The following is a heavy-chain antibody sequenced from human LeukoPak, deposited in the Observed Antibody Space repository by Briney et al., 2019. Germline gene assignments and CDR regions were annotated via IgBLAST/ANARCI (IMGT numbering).Heavy chain of an antibody. Sequence: GGSLRLPCAASGFTFSSYAMSWVRQAPGKGLEWVSAISGSGGSTYYADSVKGRFTISRDNSKNTLYLQMNSLRAEDTAVYYCAKATLPRKNLLLSPCDYWGQGTLVTVSS. CDR3: AKATLPRKNLLLSPCDY. D-gene: IGHD1-1*01. CDR1: GFTFSSYA. CDR2: ISGSGGST. J-gene: IGHJ4*02. V-gene: IGHV3-23*01.